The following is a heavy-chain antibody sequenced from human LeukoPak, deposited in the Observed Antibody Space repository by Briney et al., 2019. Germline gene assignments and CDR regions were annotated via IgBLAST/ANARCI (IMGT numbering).Heavy chain of an antibody. CDR2: IYYSGST. Sequence: SETLSLTCAVYGGSFSGYYWSWIRQPPGKGLEWIGYIYYSGSTNYNPSLKSRVTISVDASKNQFSLKLSSVTAADTAVYYCARQSVGAYYYYYGMDVWGQGTTVTVSS. V-gene: IGHV4-59*08. D-gene: IGHD1-26*01. CDR3: ARQSVGAYYYYYGMDV. J-gene: IGHJ6*02. CDR1: GGSFSGYY.